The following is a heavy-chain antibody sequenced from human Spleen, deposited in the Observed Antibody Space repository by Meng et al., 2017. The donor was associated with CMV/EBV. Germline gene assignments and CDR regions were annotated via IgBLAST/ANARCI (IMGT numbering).Heavy chain of an antibody. CDR3: AREGIAVGATGA. CDR1: GFSFRTYW. V-gene: IGHV3-74*01. Sequence: GGSLRLSCAASGFSFRTYWMHWVRQVPGKGLVWVSHINSDGSSTSYADSVKGRFTISRDNAKNTLYLQMHSRGAEDTAVYYCAREGIAVGATGAWGQGTLVTVSA. D-gene: IGHD6-19*01. CDR2: INSDGSST. J-gene: IGHJ5*02.